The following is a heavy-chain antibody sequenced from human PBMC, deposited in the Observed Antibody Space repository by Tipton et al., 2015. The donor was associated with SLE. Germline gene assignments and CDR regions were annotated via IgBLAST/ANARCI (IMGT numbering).Heavy chain of an antibody. CDR3: ARDLGELSDAFDI. CDR2: IYYSGST. CDR1: GGSFSSHY. V-gene: IGHV4-59*11. J-gene: IGHJ3*02. D-gene: IGHD1-26*01. Sequence: TLSLTCAVYGGSFSSHYWSWIRQPPGKGLEWIGYIYYSGSTNYNPSLKSRVTISVDTSKNQFSLKLSSVTAADTAVYYCARDLGELSDAFDIWGQGTMVTVSS.